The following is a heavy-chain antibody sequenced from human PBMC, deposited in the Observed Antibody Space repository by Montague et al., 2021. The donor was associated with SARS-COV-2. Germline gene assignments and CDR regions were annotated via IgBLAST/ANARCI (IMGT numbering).Heavy chain of an antibody. CDR2: IYYSGST. CDR3: ARLYDSSSYYYGMDV. D-gene: IGHD5/OR15-5a*01. Sequence: SETLSLTCTVSGGSISSSSYYWGWIRQPPGKGLEWIGSIYYSGSTYYNPSLKSRVTISVDTSKNQFSLKLSSVTAADTAVYYRARLYDSSSYYYGMDVWGQGITVTVSS. V-gene: IGHV4-39*01. J-gene: IGHJ6*02. CDR1: GGSISSSSYY.